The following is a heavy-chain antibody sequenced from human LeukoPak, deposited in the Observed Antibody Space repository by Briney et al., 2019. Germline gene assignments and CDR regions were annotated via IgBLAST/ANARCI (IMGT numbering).Heavy chain of an antibody. CDR1: GFTFSSYG. CDR3: TRHLRSGVDY. V-gene: IGHV3-30*02. Sequence: GGSLRLSCAASGFTFSSYGMHWVRQAPGKGLEWVAFIRYDGSNKYYADSVKGRFTISRDNSKNTLYLQMNSLKTEDTAVYYCTRHLRSGVDYWGQGTLVTVSS. J-gene: IGHJ4*02. D-gene: IGHD3-10*01. CDR2: IRYDGSNK.